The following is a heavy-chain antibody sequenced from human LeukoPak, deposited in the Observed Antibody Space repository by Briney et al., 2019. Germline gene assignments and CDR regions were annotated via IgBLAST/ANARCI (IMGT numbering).Heavy chain of an antibody. CDR3: ALDSPYGGNSHFDY. Sequence: GESLKISCKVSGYSFTTYWIGWVRQMPGKGLEWMGIIYPGDSDTRYSPSFQGQVTISADKSISTAFLQWISLKASDTAMYYCALDSPYGGNSHFDYWGQGTLVTVSS. V-gene: IGHV5-51*01. D-gene: IGHD4-23*01. CDR1: GYSFTTYW. CDR2: IYPGDSDT. J-gene: IGHJ4*02.